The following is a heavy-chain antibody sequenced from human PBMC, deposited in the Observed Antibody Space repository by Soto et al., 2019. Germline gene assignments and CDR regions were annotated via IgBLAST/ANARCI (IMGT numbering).Heavy chain of an antibody. CDR1: GYTFTGYY. CDR3: ARDASLGVTTPAYYGMDV. J-gene: IGHJ6*02. CDR2: INPNSGGT. V-gene: IGHV1-2*04. Sequence: ASVKVSCKASGYTFTGYYMHWVRQAPGQGLEWMGWINPNSGGTNYAQKFQGWVTITRDTSISTAYMELSRLRSDDTAVYYCARDASLGVTTPAYYGMDVWGQGTTVTVSS. D-gene: IGHD4-4*01.